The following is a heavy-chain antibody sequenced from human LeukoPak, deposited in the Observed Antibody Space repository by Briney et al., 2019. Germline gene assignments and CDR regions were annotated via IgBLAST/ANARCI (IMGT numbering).Heavy chain of an antibody. CDR1: GDSISSGDYY. CDR2: ISSSGST. D-gene: IGHD2-15*01. J-gene: IGHJ5*02. V-gene: IGHV4-61*02. Sequence: PSETLSLTCTVSGDSISSGDYYWSWIRQPAGKGLEWIGRISSSGSTNYNPSLKSRVTISVHTSKNQFSLKLSSVTAADTAVYYCARLVVVVVAATLWSVDWFDPWGRGTLVTVSS. CDR3: ARLVVVVVAATLWSVDWFDP.